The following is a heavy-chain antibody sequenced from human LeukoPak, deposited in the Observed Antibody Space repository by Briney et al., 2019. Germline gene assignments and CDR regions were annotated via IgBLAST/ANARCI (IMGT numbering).Heavy chain of an antibody. J-gene: IGHJ6*02. CDR3: ARNSTIVVPVAIGYYYGMDV. D-gene: IGHD2-2*01. CDR1: GFTFSSYT. Sequence: GGSLRLSCAASGFTFSSYTMTWVRQAPGKGLEWVSSISSSSTYIYYADSVKGRFTISRDNAKNSLSLQMNSLRAEDTAVYYCARNSTIVVPVAIGYYYGMDVWGQGTTVTVSS. V-gene: IGHV3-21*01. CDR2: ISSSSTYI.